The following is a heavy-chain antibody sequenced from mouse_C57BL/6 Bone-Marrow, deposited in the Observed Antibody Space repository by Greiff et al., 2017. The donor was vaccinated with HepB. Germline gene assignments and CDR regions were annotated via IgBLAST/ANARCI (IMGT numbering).Heavy chain of an antibody. CDR2: ISNGGGST. J-gene: IGHJ2*01. Sequence: EVKLMESGGGLVQPGGSLKLSCAASGFTFSDYYMYWVRQTPEKRLEWVAYISNGGGSTYYPDTVKGRFTISRDNAKNTLYLQMSRLKSEDTAMYYCARQGSNWDYFDYWGQGTTLTVSS. CDR1: GFTFSDYY. V-gene: IGHV5-12*01. D-gene: IGHD4-1*01. CDR3: ARQGSNWDYFDY.